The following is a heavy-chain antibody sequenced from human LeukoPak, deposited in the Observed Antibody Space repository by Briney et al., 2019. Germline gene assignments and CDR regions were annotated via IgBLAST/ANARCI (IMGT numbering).Heavy chain of an antibody. Sequence: GASVKVSCKASGGTFSSYAISWVRQAPGQGLEWMGRIIPILGIANYAQKFQGRVTITADKSTSTACMELSSLRSEDTAVYYCARVFAAAGTYYFDYWGQGTLVTVSS. J-gene: IGHJ4*02. CDR2: IIPILGIA. CDR3: ARVFAAAGTYYFDY. D-gene: IGHD6-13*01. V-gene: IGHV1-69*04. CDR1: GGTFSSYA.